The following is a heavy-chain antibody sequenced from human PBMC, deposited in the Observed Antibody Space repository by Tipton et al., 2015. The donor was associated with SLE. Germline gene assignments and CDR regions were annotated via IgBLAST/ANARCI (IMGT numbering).Heavy chain of an antibody. CDR2: IHHYGSEK. CDR1: GFTFSSYG. Sequence: SLRLSCAASGFTFSSYGMHWVRQAPGKGLEWVANIHHYGSEKYYADSVKGRFTISRDNSKNTLYLQMNSLRAEGTAVYYCASSIVDYWGQGTLVTVSS. V-gene: IGHV3-30*02. D-gene: IGHD6-6*01. CDR3: ASSIVDY. J-gene: IGHJ4*02.